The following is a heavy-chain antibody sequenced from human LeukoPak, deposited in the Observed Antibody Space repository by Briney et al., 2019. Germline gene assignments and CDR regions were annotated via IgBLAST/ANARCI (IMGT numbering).Heavy chain of an antibody. V-gene: IGHV1-8*01. Sequence: GASVKVSCMASGYTFPSYDIKWGRQATGQGLEWMGWMNPNSGNTGYAQKFQGRVTMTRSTSINTAYMELNSLTSEDTAVYYCARSSVGARRRIDYWGQGSLVTVSS. CDR3: ARSSVGARRRIDY. CDR2: MNPNSGNT. J-gene: IGHJ4*02. CDR1: GYTFPSYD. D-gene: IGHD1-26*01.